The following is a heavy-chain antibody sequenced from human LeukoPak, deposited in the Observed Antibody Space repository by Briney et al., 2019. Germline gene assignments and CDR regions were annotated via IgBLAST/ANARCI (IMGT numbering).Heavy chain of an antibody. CDR1: GYSISSGYY. J-gene: IGHJ4*02. Sequence: PSETLSLTCTVSGYSISSGYYWGWIRQPPGKGLEWIGSIYHSGSTYYNPSLKSRVTISVDTSKNQFSLKLSSVTAADTAVYYCARGSSSYQTFDYWGQGTLVTVSS. D-gene: IGHD6-6*01. V-gene: IGHV4-38-2*02. CDR2: IYHSGST. CDR3: ARGSSSYQTFDY.